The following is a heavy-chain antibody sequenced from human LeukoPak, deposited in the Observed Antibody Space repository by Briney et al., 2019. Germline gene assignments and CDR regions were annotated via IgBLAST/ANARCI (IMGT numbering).Heavy chain of an antibody. D-gene: IGHD3-22*01. CDR1: GGSISSDNYY. V-gene: IGHV4-61*02. CDR2: IYTSGST. Sequence: SETLSLTCTVSGGSISSDNYYWSWIRQPPGKGLEWIGRIYTSGSTKYNPSLKSRVTMSVDTSKNQFSLKLSSVTAADTAVYYCARVQRRYDSSGYYYDHYYYYYMDVWGKGTTVTVSS. J-gene: IGHJ6*03. CDR3: ARVQRRYDSSGYYYDHYYYYYMDV.